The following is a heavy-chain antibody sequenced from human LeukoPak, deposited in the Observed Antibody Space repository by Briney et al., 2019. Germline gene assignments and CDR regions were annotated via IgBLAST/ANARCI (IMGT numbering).Heavy chain of an antibody. Sequence: ASVKVSRKASGYTFTGYYMHWVRQAPGQGLEWMGWINPNSGGTNYAQKFQGRVTMTRDTSISTAYMELSRLRSDDTAVYYCAREVQTTVTSFDYWGQGPLVTVSS. V-gene: IGHV1-2*02. CDR2: INPNSGGT. CDR1: GYTFTGYY. CDR3: AREVQTTVTSFDY. D-gene: IGHD4-17*01. J-gene: IGHJ4*02.